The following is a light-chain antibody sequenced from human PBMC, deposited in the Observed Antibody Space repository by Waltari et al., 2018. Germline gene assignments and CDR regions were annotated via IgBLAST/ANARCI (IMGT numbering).Light chain of an antibody. V-gene: IGLV1-40*01. Sequence: QSALTQPPSASGAPGQRVTIACTGRASNIGAGYYVSWYQQFPGKAPKFLIYEDYKRPSGFSDRFSASKSGSSASLTITGLQSEDEADYYCSVWDGSLNTWLFGGGTRLTVL. CDR1: ASNIGAGYY. CDR3: SVWDGSLNTWL. CDR2: EDY. J-gene: IGLJ3*02.